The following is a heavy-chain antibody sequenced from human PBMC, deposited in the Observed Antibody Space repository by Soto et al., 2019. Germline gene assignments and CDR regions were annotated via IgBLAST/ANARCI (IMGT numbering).Heavy chain of an antibody. CDR2: ISGSDGST. Sequence: GGSLRLSCAASGFTFSSYAMSWVRQAPGKGLEWVSSISGSDGSTYSAESVKGRFTISKDTSKNTLYLEMNSLRAEDTAVYYCAKARYYDILTGKNWFDPWGQGTLVTVSS. J-gene: IGHJ5*02. D-gene: IGHD3-9*01. CDR1: GFTFSSYA. CDR3: AKARYYDILTGKNWFDP. V-gene: IGHV3-23*01.